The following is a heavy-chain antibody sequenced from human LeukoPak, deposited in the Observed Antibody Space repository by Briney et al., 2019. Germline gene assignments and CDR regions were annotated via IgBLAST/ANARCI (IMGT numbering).Heavy chain of an antibody. D-gene: IGHD5-18*01. CDR3: ASRGYSYGSFDY. CDR1: GVSISSSSYY. Sequence: PSETLSLTCTVSGVSISSSSYYWGWIRQPPGKGLEWIGSIYYSGSTYYNPSLKSRVTISVDTSKNQFSLKLSSVTAADTAVYYCASRGYSYGSFDYWGQGTLVTVSS. CDR2: IYYSGST. J-gene: IGHJ4*02. V-gene: IGHV4-39*01.